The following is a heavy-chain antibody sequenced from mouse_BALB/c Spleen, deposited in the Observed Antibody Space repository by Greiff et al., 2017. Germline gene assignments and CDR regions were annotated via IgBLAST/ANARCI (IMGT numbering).Heavy chain of an antibody. J-gene: IGHJ4*01. CDR1: GYTFTSYD. D-gene: IGHD2-14*01. Sequence: VQLQESGPELVKPGASVKLSCTASGYTFTSYDINWVKQRPGQGLEWIGWIYPGDGSTKYNEKFKGKATLTADKSSSTAYMQLSSLTSENSAVYICARRYEGYCAMDYWGQGTSVTVSS. CDR2: IYPGDGST. V-gene: IGHV1S56*01. CDR3: ARRYEGYCAMDY.